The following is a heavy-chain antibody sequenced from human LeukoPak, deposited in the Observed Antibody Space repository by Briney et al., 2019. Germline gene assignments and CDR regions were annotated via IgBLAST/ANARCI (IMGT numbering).Heavy chain of an antibody. CDR2: IYYSGRT. CDR3: ASPSTETSSYNFAY. Sequence: SETLSLTCSVSGGSIKSGSYYWGWIRQPPGQGLAWIGIIYYSGRTDYNPSLKSRVTISVDTSRNQFSLNLKSVTAADAAVYYCASPSTETSSYNFAYWGHGALVTVSS. V-gene: IGHV4-39*01. CDR1: GGSIKSGSYY. D-gene: IGHD4-17*01. J-gene: IGHJ4*01.